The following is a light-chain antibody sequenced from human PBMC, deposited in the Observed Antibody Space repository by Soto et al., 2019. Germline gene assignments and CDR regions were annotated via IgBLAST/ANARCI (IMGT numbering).Light chain of an antibody. CDR1: QSVTSN. J-gene: IGKJ5*01. V-gene: IGKV3-11*01. CDR3: QQRGNWPPLT. Sequence: EIVMTQSPATLSVSPGDRATLSCRASQSVTSNLAWYQQKPGQAPRLLIYDSSNRATGIPARFSGSGSGTDFKLTISSRKPDVFEVYYCQQRGNWPPLTFGQGTRLEIK. CDR2: DSS.